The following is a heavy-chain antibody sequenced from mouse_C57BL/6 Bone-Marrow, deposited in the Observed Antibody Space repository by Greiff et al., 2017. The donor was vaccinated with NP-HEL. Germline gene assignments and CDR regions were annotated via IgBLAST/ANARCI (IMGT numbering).Heavy chain of an antibody. CDR1: GYTFPDYT. Sequence: VQLQQSDAEFVKPGALVKISCKVSGYTFPDYTIHWMKQRPEQGLEWIGYIYPRDGSTKYNEKFKGKATLTADKSSSTAYMQLNSLTSEDSAVYFCARKNGNSEDYWGQGTTLTVSS. CDR2: IYPRDGST. D-gene: IGHD2-1*01. V-gene: IGHV1-78*01. J-gene: IGHJ2*01. CDR3: ARKNGNSEDY.